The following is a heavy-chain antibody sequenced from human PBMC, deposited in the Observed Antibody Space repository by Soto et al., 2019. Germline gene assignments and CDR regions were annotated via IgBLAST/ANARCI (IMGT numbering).Heavy chain of an antibody. CDR1: GYNFTRFG. V-gene: IGHV1-18*01. J-gene: IGHJ6*02. CDR3: GREGQKAGQEDYYQFNGMDV. Sequence: QFKLVQSGAEVKKPGASVKVSCKASGYNFTRFGISWVRQAPGHGHEWMGWMGAHSGHTRQAQKFQGRLNMNTDASRNTTYIDQRSLTSEVPGMYYCGREGQKAGQEDYYQFNGMDVWGQGTAVSVSS. CDR2: MGAHSGHT. D-gene: IGHD6-25*01.